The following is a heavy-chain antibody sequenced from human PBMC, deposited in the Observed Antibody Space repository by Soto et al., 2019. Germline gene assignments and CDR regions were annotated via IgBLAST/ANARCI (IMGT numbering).Heavy chain of an antibody. CDR1: GGTFSSYA. V-gene: IGHV1-69*13. CDR3: ARATHYDILTGYRDSYFDY. D-gene: IGHD3-9*01. J-gene: IGHJ4*02. Sequence: GASVKVSCKASGGTFSSYAISWVRQAPGQGLEWMGGIIPIFGTANYAQKFQGRVTITADESTSTAYMELSSLRSEDTAVYYCARATHYDILTGYRDSYFDYWGQGTLVTVSS. CDR2: IIPIFGTA.